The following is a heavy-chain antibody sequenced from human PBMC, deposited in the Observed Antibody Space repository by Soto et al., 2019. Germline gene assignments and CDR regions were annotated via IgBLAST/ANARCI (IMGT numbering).Heavy chain of an antibody. V-gene: IGHV3-30*04. D-gene: IGHD1-1*01. J-gene: IGHJ4*02. CDR2: IAYDGRNK. CDR3: ARELERVFDY. CDR1: GFTFSSYA. Sequence: QVQLVESGGGVIQAGRSLRLSCAASGFTFSSYAMHWVRQAPGKGLEWVAVIAYDGRNKYYADSVKCRFTISRDNSKNTLYLQMNSLRIEDTAVYYCARELERVFDYWGQGTLVTVSS.